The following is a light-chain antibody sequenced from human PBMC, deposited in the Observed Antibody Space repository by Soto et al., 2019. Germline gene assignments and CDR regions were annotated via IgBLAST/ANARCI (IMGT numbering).Light chain of an antibody. CDR3: QQSYSTPYT. CDR1: QSITNY. V-gene: IGKV1-39*01. J-gene: IGKJ2*01. CDR2: ATS. Sequence: DIQMTQSPSSLSASVGDRVIITCRASQSITNYLNWYQQKPGKAPKLLIYATSTLQSGVPSRFGGSGSGTEFTLTISSLQPDDFAAYYCQQSYSTPYTFDQGTKVDIK.